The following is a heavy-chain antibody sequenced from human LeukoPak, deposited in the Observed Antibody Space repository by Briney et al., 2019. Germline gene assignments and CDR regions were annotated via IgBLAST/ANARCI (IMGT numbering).Heavy chain of an antibody. CDR3: ARDPEAQYYDFWSGYFDY. V-gene: IGHV1-69*01. Sequence: SVKVSCKASGGTFSSYAISWVRQAPGQGLEWMGGIIPIFGTANYAQKFQGRVTITADESTSTAYMELSSPRSEDTAVYYCARDPEAQYYDFWSGYFDYWGQGTLVTVSS. CDR2: IIPIFGTA. J-gene: IGHJ4*02. CDR1: GGTFSSYA. D-gene: IGHD3-3*01.